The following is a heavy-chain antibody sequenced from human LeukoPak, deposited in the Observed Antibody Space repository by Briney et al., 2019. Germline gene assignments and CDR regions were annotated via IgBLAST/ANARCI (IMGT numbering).Heavy chain of an antibody. CDR2: FDPEDGET. D-gene: IGHD3-22*01. Sequence: ASVKVSCKVSGYTLTELSMHWVRQAPGKGLEWMGGFDPEDGETIYAQKFQGRVTMTEDTSTDTAYTELSSLRSEDTAVYYCATAGIVVITNPPLLGAFDIWGQGTMVTVSS. CDR3: ATAGIVVITNPPLLGAFDI. J-gene: IGHJ3*02. CDR1: GYTLTELS. V-gene: IGHV1-24*01.